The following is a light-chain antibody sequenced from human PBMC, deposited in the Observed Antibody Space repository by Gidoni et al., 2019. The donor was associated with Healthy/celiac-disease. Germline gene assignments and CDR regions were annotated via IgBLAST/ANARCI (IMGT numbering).Light chain of an antibody. CDR1: SSDVGSYNL. Sequence: QSALTHPASVSGSPGQSLTISCTGTSSDVGSYNLVSWYQQHPGKAPKLMIYEGSKRPSGVSNRFSGSKSGNTASLTISGLQAEDEADYYCCSYAGSSTLNWVFGGGTKLTVL. CDR3: CSYAGSSTLNWV. J-gene: IGLJ3*02. CDR2: EGS. V-gene: IGLV2-23*01.